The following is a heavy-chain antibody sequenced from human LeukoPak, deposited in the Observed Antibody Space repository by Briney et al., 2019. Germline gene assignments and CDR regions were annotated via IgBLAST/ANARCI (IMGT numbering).Heavy chain of an antibody. Sequence: PSETLSLTCAVYGGSFSGYYWSWIRQPPGKGLEWIGEINHSGSTNYNPSLKSRVTISVDTSKNQFSLKLSSVTAADTAVYYCARGRLTIFGDAIDIWGQGTMVTVSS. D-gene: IGHD3-3*01. CDR1: GGSFSGYY. V-gene: IGHV4-34*01. CDR3: ARGRLTIFGDAIDI. J-gene: IGHJ3*02. CDR2: INHSGST.